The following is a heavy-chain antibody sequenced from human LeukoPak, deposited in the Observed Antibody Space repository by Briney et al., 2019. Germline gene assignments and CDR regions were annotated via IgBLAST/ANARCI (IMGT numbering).Heavy chain of an antibody. D-gene: IGHD5-18*01. CDR2: MNPNSGNT. V-gene: IGHV1-8*02. CDR3: ARGNRIQLWFIDYYYMDV. J-gene: IGHJ6*03. Sequence: ASVKVSCKASGGTFSSYAISWVRQATGQGLEWMGWMNPNSGNTGYAQKFQGRVTMTRNTSISTAYMELSSLRSEDTAVYYCARGNRIQLWFIDYYYMDVWGKGTTVTISS. CDR1: GGTFSSYA.